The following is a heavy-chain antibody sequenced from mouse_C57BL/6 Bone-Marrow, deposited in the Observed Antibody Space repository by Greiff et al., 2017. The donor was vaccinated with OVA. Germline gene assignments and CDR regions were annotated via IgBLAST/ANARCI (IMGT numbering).Heavy chain of an antibody. CDR3: GLTGTRDFDY. CDR1: GYSFTSYW. J-gene: IGHJ2*01. CDR2: FPPNSGST. V-gene: IGHV1-64*01. D-gene: IGHD4-1*01. Sequence: QVQLQQPGAELVTPEAPVKLSCKASGYSFTSYWMHCVQPRPGQRLERIGIFPPNSGSTNYNEKFKSKATLTVDKSSSTAYMQLSSLTSEDSAVYYCGLTGTRDFDYWGQGTTRTVSS.